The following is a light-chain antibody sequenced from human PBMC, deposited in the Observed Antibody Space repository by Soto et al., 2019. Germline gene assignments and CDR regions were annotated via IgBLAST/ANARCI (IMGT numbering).Light chain of an antibody. CDR2: AAS. V-gene: IGKV1D-12*01. J-gene: IGKJ3*01. Sequence: DIQMTQSPSSVSASVGDRVTITCRASQDISSWLSWYQQKPGKAPNLLIYAASSLQTGVPSRFSGSGSGTEFTLTISSLQPKDFATYYCQQANHFPPTFGPGTKVDIK. CDR3: QQANHFPPT. CDR1: QDISSW.